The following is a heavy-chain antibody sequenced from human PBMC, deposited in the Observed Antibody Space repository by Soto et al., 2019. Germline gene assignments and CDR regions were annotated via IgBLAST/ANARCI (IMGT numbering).Heavy chain of an antibody. CDR2: IYYNGNT. CDR1: GGSISSAGYY. Sequence: QVQLQESGPGLVKPSQTLSLTCTVSGGSISSAGYYWTWVRQHPGKGLEWIGYIYYNGNTYYNPSLKSRITISVYTSKTQISLKLSSVTAADTAVYYCARGPVALPGSWSGSYTFDYWGQGTLVTVSS. V-gene: IGHV4-31*03. J-gene: IGHJ4*02. D-gene: IGHD3-3*01. CDR3: ARGPVALPGSWSGSYTFDY.